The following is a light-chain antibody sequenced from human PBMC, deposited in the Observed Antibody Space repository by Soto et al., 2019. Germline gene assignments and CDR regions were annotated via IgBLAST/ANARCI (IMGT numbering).Light chain of an antibody. J-gene: IGLJ2*01. CDR1: SSDVGGSNY. CDR2: EVA. CDR3: SSYTTSTTLGVV. V-gene: IGLV2-14*01. Sequence: QSALTQPASVSGSPGQSITISCTGTSSDVGGSNYVSWYQQHPGKAPKLMIYEVANRPSGVSNRFSGSKSGNTASLTISGLQSEDEAHYYCSSYTTSTTLGVVFGGGTKRAVL.